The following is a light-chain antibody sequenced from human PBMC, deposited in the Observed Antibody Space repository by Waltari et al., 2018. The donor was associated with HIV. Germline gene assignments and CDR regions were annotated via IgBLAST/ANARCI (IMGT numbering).Light chain of an antibody. CDR2: QGT. CDR1: ELGDRY. J-gene: IGLJ2*01. V-gene: IGLV3-1*01. CDR3: QARDSSTVV. Sequence: SYELTQPPSVSVSPGQTASIPCSGDELGDRYACWYQQKPGQSPLLVIYQGTKRPSGSPGRFSGYNSGNAATLTISGTQAMDEADYYCQARDSSTVVFGGGTKLTVL.